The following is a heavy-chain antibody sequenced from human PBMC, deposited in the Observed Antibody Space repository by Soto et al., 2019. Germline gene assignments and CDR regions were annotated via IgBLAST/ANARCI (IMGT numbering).Heavy chain of an antibody. D-gene: IGHD6-13*01. J-gene: IGHJ6*02. V-gene: IGHV4-30-4*01. CDR1: GGSISSGDYY. Sequence: SETLSLTCTVSGGSISSGDYYWSWIRQPPGKGLEWIGYIYYSGSTYYNPSNKRRVTISVDTSKNKCCLKQSPVTAADTAVYDCAKASKRQLPNPTRPIYYYYGMDVWGQGTTVTVSS. CDR3: AKASKRQLPNPTRPIYYYYGMDV. CDR2: IYYSGST.